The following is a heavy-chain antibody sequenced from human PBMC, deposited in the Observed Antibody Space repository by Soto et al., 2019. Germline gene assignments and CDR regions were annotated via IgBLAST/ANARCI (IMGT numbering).Heavy chain of an antibody. CDR2: IWHDGSDK. CDR3: AREPDYYFDY. CDR1: GFTFSSYG. V-gene: IGHV3-33*01. Sequence: QVQLVESGGGVVQPGRSLRLSCAASGFTFSSYGIHWVRQAPGKGLEWVAVIWHDGSDKYYADSVKGRFTISRDNSKNPLYLQMNSLRDEDTAVYYCAREPDYYFDYWGQGTLVTVSS. J-gene: IGHJ4*02.